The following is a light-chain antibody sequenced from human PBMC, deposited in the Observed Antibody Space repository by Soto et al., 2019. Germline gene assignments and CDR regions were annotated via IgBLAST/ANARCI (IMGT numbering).Light chain of an antibody. CDR3: AAWDDSLSGV. J-gene: IGLJ3*02. V-gene: IGLV1-47*01. Sequence: QSVLTQPPSASGTPGQRVIISCSGSSSNIGSNYVYWYQQLPGTAPKLLIYKNNQRPSGVPDRFSGSKSGTSASLVISGLRSEDEADYYCAAWDDSLSGVFGGGTKVTVL. CDR2: KNN. CDR1: SSNIGSNY.